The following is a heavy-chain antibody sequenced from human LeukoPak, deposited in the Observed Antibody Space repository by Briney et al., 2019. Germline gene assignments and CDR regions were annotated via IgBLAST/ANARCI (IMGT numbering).Heavy chain of an antibody. CDR2: IFYSRTT. CDR1: GGSISSRSYY. D-gene: IGHD2-2*01. J-gene: IGHJ4*02. CDR3: ASENCSGTSCSSFDC. Sequence: SETLSLTCTVSGGSISSRSYYWGWFRQPPEQRLERIGSIFYSRTTYYNPSLKSRVTISVDTSKNQFSLRLSSVTAADTAVYYCASENCSGTSCSSFDCWGQGTLVTVSS. V-gene: IGHV4-39*01.